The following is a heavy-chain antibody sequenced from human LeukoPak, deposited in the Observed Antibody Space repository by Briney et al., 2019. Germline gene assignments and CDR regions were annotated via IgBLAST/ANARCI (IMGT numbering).Heavy chain of an antibody. D-gene: IGHD3-16*02. J-gene: IGHJ4*02. Sequence: GASVKVSCKGSGYTFTSYGISWVRQAPGQGLEWMGWISAYNGNTNYAQKLQGRVTMTTDTSTSTAYMELRSLRSDDTAVYYCARDEYDYVWGSYRLIDYWGQGTLVTVSS. CDR1: GYTFTSYG. V-gene: IGHV1-18*01. CDR2: ISAYNGNT. CDR3: ARDEYDYVWGSYRLIDY.